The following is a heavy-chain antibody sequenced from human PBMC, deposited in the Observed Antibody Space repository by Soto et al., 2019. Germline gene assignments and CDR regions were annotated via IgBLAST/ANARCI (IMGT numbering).Heavy chain of an antibody. V-gene: IGHV3-23*01. D-gene: IGHD1-26*01. CDR2: ISGSGKNT. CDR3: AKDASFSGFYYFDY. CDR1: GLTFSSYA. Sequence: PGGSLRLSCAASGLTFSSYAMNGVRQGPGKGLEWVSSISGSGKNTYYADSVKGRFTISRDNSNNTLYLQMNSLRADDTAVYYCAKDASFSGFYYFDYWGQGS. J-gene: IGHJ4*02.